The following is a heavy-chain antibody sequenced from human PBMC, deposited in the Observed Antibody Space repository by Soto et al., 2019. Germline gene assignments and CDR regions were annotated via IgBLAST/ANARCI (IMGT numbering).Heavy chain of an antibody. CDR1: GFTFSDFY. Sequence: PGGSLRLSCATSGFTFSDFYMSWVRQAPGKGPEWVSYISDDGYTIYYADSVKGRFTISRDNAKNSLDLQMNSLKTEDTAVYYCAREPTTDSGSYHPLDYWGQGTLVTVSS. J-gene: IGHJ4*02. CDR3: AREPTTDSGSYHPLDY. CDR2: ISDDGYTI. D-gene: IGHD1-26*01. V-gene: IGHV3-11*01.